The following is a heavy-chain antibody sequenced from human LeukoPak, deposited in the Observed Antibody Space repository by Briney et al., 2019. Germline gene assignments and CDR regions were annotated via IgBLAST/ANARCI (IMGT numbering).Heavy chain of an antibody. D-gene: IGHD3-22*01. J-gene: IGHJ4*02. CDR3: ARDWSYDSSGYLGY. V-gene: IGHV3-64*01. CDR1: GFTFSSYW. CDR2: ISSNGGST. Sequence: GGSLRLSCAASGFTFSSYWMSWVRQAPGKGLEYVSAISSNGGSTYYANSVKGRFTISRDNSKNTLYLQMGSLRAEDMAVYYCARDWSYDSSGYLGYWGQGTLVTVSS.